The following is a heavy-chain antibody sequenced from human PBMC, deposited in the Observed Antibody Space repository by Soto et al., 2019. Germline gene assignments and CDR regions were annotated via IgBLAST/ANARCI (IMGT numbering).Heavy chain of an antibody. CDR3: ASADYGSGSYYNADY. D-gene: IGHD3-10*01. CDR1: GYTSTSYG. J-gene: IGHJ4*02. Sequence: ASVKVSCKASGYTSTSYGISWVRQAPGQGLEWMGWISAYNGNTNYAQKLQGRVTMTTDTSTSTAYMELRSLRSDDTAVYYCASADYGSGSYYNADYWGQGTPVPVSS. CDR2: ISAYNGNT. V-gene: IGHV1-18*01.